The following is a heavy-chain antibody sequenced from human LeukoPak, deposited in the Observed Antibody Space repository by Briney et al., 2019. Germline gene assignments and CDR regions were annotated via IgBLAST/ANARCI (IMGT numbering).Heavy chain of an antibody. J-gene: IGHJ5*02. Sequence: TGGSLRLSCAASGFIFSSYAMSWVRQVPGKGLEWVSVISGSGGSTYYADSVRGRFTISRDNSKNTLYLQMNSLRAEDTAVYYCALKPGSGTYGWFDPWGQGTLVTVSS. D-gene: IGHD3-10*01. CDR1: GFIFSSYA. V-gene: IGHV3-23*01. CDR2: ISGSGGST. CDR3: ALKPGSGTYGWFDP.